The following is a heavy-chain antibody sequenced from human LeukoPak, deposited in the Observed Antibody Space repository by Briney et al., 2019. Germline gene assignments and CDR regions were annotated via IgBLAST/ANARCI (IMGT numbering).Heavy chain of an antibody. D-gene: IGHD5-18*01. CDR3: ARGDSYGYGY. Sequence: GGSLRLSCAASGFTFSSYTMNWVRQAPGKGLEWVSYISTSSSTIYYADSVKGRFTISRDNAKNSLYLQMNSLRDEDTAVYYCARGDSYGYGYWGQGTLVTVSS. CDR2: ISTSSSTI. CDR1: GFTFSSYT. J-gene: IGHJ4*02. V-gene: IGHV3-48*02.